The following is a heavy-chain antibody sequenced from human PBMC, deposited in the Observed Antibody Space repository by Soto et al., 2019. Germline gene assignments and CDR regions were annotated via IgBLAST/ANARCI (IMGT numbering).Heavy chain of an antibody. D-gene: IGHD4-17*01. CDR2: IYPGDSDT. J-gene: IGHJ6*02. CDR1: GYSFTSYW. CDR3: ARGASHYGDHYYYYYGMDV. Sequence: GESLKISCKGSGYSFTSYWIGWVRQMPGKGLEWMGIIYPGDSDTRYSPSFQGQVTISADKSISTAYLQWSSLKASDTAMYYCARGASHYGDHYYYYYGMDVWGQGTTVTVSS. V-gene: IGHV5-51*01.